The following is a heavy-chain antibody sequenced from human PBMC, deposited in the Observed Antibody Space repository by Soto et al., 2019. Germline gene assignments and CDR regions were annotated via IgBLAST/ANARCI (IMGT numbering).Heavy chain of an antibody. Sequence: QVQLVQSGAEVKKPGASVKVSCKASGYTFTSYYMHWVRQAPGQGLEWMGIINPSGGSTSYAQKFQGIVTMTRDTSTSTVYMELSSLRSEDTAVYYCASTIRETMVRGVIANWFDPWGQGTLVTVSS. CDR2: INPSGGST. CDR1: GYTFTSYY. J-gene: IGHJ5*02. V-gene: IGHV1-46*03. D-gene: IGHD3-10*01. CDR3: ASTIRETMVRGVIANWFDP.